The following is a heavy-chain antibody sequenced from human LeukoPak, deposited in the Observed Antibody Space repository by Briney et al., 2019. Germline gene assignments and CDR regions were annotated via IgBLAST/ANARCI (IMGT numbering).Heavy chain of an antibody. CDR2: ISSSSSTI. V-gene: IGHV3-48*02. CDR3: ARDSVLDS. J-gene: IGHJ4*02. D-gene: IGHD2-8*02. Sequence: GSLRLSCAASAFSFRYYSMNWVRQAPGKGLEWVAYISSSSSTIYYADSVKGRFTISRDNAKNSLHLQMNSLRDEDTAVYYCARDSVLDSWGQGTLVTVSS. CDR1: AFSFRYYS.